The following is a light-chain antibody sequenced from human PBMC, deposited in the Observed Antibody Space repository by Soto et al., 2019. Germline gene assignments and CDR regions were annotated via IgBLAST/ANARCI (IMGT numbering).Light chain of an antibody. V-gene: IGKV1-39*01. CDR2: AAS. CDR3: QQSYSTPLT. Sequence: IQMTQSPSALAASVGARVTITCRASESIRSHLSWYQQKPGKAPKLLIYAASSLQSGVPSRFAGSASGTDFSPTIDGLQPEDFATYYCQQSYSTPLTFGGGTKVDIK. CDR1: ESIRSH. J-gene: IGKJ4*02.